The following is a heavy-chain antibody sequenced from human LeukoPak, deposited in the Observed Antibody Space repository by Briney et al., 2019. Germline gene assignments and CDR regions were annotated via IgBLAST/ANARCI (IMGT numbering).Heavy chain of an antibody. D-gene: IGHD3-22*01. J-gene: IGHJ1*01. CDR3: ASVYDSSGYYSQYFQH. CDR2: ISYDGSNK. V-gene: IGHV3-30-3*01. CDR1: GFTFSSYA. Sequence: PGGSLRLSCAASGFTFSSYAMHWVRQAPSKGLEWVAVISYDGSNKYYADSVKGRFTISRDNSKNTLYLQMNSLRAEDTAVYYCASVYDSSGYYSQYFQHWGQGTLVTVSS.